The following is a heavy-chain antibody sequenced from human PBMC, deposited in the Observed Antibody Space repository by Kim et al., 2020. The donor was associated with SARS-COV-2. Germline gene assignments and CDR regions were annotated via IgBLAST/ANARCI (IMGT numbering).Heavy chain of an antibody. Sequence: PPPKSRVTHSVDTSKNQFSLKRSSVTAADTAVYYCAREGRFLEWKRIDYWGQGTLVTVSS. J-gene: IGHJ4*02. D-gene: IGHD3-3*01. CDR3: AREGRFLEWKRIDY. V-gene: IGHV4-59*01.